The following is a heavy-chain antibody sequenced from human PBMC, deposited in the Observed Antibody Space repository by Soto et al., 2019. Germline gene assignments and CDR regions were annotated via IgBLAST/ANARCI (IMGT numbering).Heavy chain of an antibody. J-gene: IGHJ4*02. Sequence: GGSLRLSCSASGFTFSSYAMHWVRQAPGKGLEYVSAISCNGGSTYYADSVKGRFTISRDNSKNTLYLQMSSLRAEDTAVYYCVKARSRLRLRELSLGFAYGGQETLVTVSS. D-gene: IGHD3-16*02. CDR1: GFTFSSYA. V-gene: IGHV3-64D*08. CDR3: VKARSRLRLRELSLGFAY. CDR2: ISCNGGST.